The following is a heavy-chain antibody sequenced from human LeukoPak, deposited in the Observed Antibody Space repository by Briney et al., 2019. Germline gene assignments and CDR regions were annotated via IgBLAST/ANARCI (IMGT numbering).Heavy chain of an antibody. CDR3: ARVQLWGILTGCSGYFDY. D-gene: IGHD3-9*01. CDR2: INWNGGST. J-gene: IGHJ4*02. CDR1: GFTFDDYG. V-gene: IGHV3-20*04. Sequence: PGGSLRLSCAASGFTFDDYGMSWVRQAPGKGLEWVSGINWNGGSTGYADSVKGRFTISRDNAKNSLYLQMNSLRAEDTALYYCARVQLWGILTGCSGYFDYWGQGTLVTVSS.